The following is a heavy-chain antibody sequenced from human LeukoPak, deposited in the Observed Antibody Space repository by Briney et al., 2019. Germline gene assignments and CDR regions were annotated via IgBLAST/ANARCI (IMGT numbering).Heavy chain of an antibody. CDR2: IYYSGST. V-gene: IGHV4-39*01. J-gene: IGHJ5*02. Sequence: SETLSLTCTVSSGSISTSNYYWGWIRQPPGKGLEWIGSIYYSGSTYYNPSLKSRVTISVDTSKNQFSLKLSSVTAADTAVYYCARQKGIAAAGTSWFDPWGQGTLVTVSS. CDR3: ARQKGIAAAGTSWFDP. D-gene: IGHD6-13*01. CDR1: SGSISTSNYY.